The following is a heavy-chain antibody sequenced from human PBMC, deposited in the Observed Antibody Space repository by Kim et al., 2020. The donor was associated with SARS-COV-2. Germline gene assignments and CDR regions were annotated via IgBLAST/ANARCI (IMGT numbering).Heavy chain of an antibody. CDR2: NT. Sequence: NTKYSQKFQGRVTITRDTSARTAYMELSSLRSEDTAVYYCARSSGDSFDYWGQGTLVTVSS. J-gene: IGHJ4*02. V-gene: IGHV1-3*01. D-gene: IGHD6-25*01. CDR3: ARSSGDSFDY.